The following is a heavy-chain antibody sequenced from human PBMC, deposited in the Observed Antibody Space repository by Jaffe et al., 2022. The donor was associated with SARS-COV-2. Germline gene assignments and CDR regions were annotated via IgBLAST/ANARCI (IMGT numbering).Heavy chain of an antibody. V-gene: IGHV3-9*01. CDR3: ARDQRVRGVSLLFDY. D-gene: IGHD3-10*01. Sequence: EVQLVESGGGLVQPGGSLRLACVATGFNFGDYAMHWVRQVPGKGLEWVSGISWNNGFLGNTDSVEGRFSISRDDRKNSLYLSMNSLRPDDTAFYYCARDQRVRGVSLLFDYWGQGTLVTVSS. CDR2: ISWNNGFL. CDR1: GFNFGDYA. J-gene: IGHJ4*02.